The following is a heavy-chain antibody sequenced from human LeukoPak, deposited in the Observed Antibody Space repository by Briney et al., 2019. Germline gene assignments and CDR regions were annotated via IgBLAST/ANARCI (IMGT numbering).Heavy chain of an antibody. CDR3: ARDGYCSSTSCWVNY. V-gene: IGHV1-18*01. CDR2: ISAYNGNT. J-gene: IGHJ4*02. D-gene: IGHD2-2*03. CDR1: GYTFTSYG. Sequence: ASVKVSCKASGYTFTSYGISWVRQAPGQGLEWMGWISAYNGNTNYAQKFQGRVTMTRDTSISTAYMELSRLRSDDTAVYYCARDGYCSSTSCWVNYWGQGTLVTVSS.